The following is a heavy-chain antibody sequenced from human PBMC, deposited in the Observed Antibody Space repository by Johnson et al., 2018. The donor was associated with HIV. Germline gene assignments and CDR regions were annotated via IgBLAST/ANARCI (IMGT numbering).Heavy chain of an antibody. J-gene: IGHJ3*02. V-gene: IGHV3-23*04. CDR1: GFTFSSYA. Sequence: EVQLVESGGGVVQPGRSLRLSCAASGFTFSSYAMSWVRQTPGKGLEWVSLISGSTGRTNYADSVKGRFTISRDNSKNTLYLYMNSLRAEDTAVYYCAKGGLRYFDWSQGDGFDIWGQGTMVTVSS. CDR2: ISGSTGRT. CDR3: AKGGLRYFDWSQGDGFDI. D-gene: IGHD3-9*01.